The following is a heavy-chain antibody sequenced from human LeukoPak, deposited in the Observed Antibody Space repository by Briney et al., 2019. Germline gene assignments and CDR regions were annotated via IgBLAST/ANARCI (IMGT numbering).Heavy chain of an antibody. Sequence: PGGSLRLSCAASGFTFSSYAMSWVRQAPGKGLEWVSAISGSGGSTYYADSVKGRFTISRDNSKNTLYLQMNSLRVEDTAVYYCAKELHSGVTGTNFDYWGQGTLVTVSS. J-gene: IGHJ4*02. CDR1: GFTFSSYA. V-gene: IGHV3-23*01. D-gene: IGHD1-20*01. CDR2: ISGSGGST. CDR3: AKELHSGVTGTNFDY.